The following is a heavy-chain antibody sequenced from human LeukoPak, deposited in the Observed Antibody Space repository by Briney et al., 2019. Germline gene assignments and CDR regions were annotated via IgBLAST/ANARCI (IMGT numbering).Heavy chain of an antibody. Sequence: PGGSLSLSCAVSGCSFNSYAMSWVRQPAGKGLEWVAAIPCGGGSTYYPAFVRRRSTTSRNTTKNTLYLQMNSLRAEETAVYYGAKDGYGSGSSHPKNWFDPWGQGTLVTVSS. CDR3: AKDGYGSGSSHPKNWFDP. J-gene: IGHJ5*02. CDR2: IPCGGGST. CDR1: GCSFNSYA. V-gene: IGHV3-23*01. D-gene: IGHD3-10*01.